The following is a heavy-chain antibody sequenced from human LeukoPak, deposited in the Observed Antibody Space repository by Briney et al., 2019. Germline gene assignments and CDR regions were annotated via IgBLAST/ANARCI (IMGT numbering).Heavy chain of an antibody. D-gene: IGHD3-16*01. CDR1: GFTFSSYW. CDR2: INSDGSTT. CDR3: AREGGIPH. J-gene: IGHJ4*02. V-gene: IGHV3-74*01. Sequence: GGSLRLSCAASGFTFSSYWMHWVRQAPGKGLVWVSRINSDGSTTNYADFVKGRFTISRDNAENTLFLQVNSLRAEDTAVYYCAREGGIPHWGQGTLVTVSS.